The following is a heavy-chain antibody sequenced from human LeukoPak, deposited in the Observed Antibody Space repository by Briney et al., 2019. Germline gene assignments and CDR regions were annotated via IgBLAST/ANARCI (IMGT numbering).Heavy chain of an antibody. J-gene: IGHJ4*02. CDR3: ARGRSGIEWYYFDY. V-gene: IGHV1-2*02. CDR2: INPNSGGT. CDR1: GYTFTGYY. D-gene: IGHD1-26*01. Sequence: ASVKVSCKASGYTFTGYYMHWVRQARGQGLEWMGWINPNSGGTNYAQKFQGRVTMTRDTSISTAYMELSRLRSDDTAVYYCARGRSGIEWYYFDYWGQGTLVTVSS.